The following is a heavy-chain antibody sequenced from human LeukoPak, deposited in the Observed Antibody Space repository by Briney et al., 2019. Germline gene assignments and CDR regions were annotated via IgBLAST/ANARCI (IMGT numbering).Heavy chain of an antibody. CDR1: GYIFTAYY. V-gene: IGHV1-18*04. D-gene: IGHD3-10*01. CDR2: ISAYNGNT. CDR3: ARGYYGSGRVPIDI. Sequence: ASVKVSCKASGYIFTAYYLHWVRQAPGQGLEWMGWISAYNGNTNYAQKLQGRVTMTTDTSTSTAYMELRSLRSDDTAVYYCARGYYGSGRVPIDIWGQGTMVTVSS. J-gene: IGHJ3*02.